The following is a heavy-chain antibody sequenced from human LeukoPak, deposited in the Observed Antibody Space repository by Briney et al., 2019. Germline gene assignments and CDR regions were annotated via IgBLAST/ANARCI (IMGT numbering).Heavy chain of an antibody. D-gene: IGHD3-10*01. J-gene: IGHJ4*02. CDR1: GGSISSSSYY. Sequence: SETLSLTCTVSGGSISSSSYYWGWIRQPPGKGLEWIGSIYYSGSTYYNPSLKSRVTISVDTSKNQFSLKLSSVTAVDTAVYYCARVWFGELLLNDYWGQGTLVTVSS. CDR2: IYYSGST. V-gene: IGHV4-39*01. CDR3: ARVWFGELLLNDY.